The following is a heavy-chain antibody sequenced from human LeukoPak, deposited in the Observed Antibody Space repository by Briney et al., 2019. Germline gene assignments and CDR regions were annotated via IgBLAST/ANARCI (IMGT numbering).Heavy chain of an antibody. V-gene: IGHV3-7*04. CDR1: GFTFSTYW. Sequence: GGSLRLSCAASGFTFSTYWMSWVRQAPGQGLEWVANIKEDGSEQNYVDSVKGRFTISRDNAKDSLYLQLSSLRAEDTGVYYCAGDIPYRLSYCDYWGQGTLVTVSS. J-gene: IGHJ4*02. D-gene: IGHD2-2*02. CDR3: AGDIPYRLSYCDY. CDR2: IKEDGSEQ.